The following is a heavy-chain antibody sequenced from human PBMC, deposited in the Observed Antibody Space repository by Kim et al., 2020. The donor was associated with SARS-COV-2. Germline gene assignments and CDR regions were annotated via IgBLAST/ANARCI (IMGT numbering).Heavy chain of an antibody. D-gene: IGHD3-16*01. Sequence: GGSLRLSCAASGFTFSSYAMHWVRQAPGKGLEWVAVISYDGSNKYYADSVKGRFTISRDNSKNTLYLQMNSLRAEDTAVYYCASLGVFDYWGQGTLVTVS. CDR1: GFTFSSYA. J-gene: IGHJ4*02. CDR3: ASLGVFDY. CDR2: ISYDGSNK. V-gene: IGHV3-30-3*01.